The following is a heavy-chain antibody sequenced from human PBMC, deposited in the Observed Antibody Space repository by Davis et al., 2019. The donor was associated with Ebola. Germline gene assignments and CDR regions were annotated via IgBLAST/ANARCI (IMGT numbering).Heavy chain of an antibody. CDR2: ISAYTGHT. Sequence: ASVKVSCKASGFSFTDYGITWARQASGQGLEFMGWISAYTGHTNYAQSFQDRIAMTIDTSTNTLYMELRSLRSDDTAMYYCVRSNSWYGDYWGRGTLVTVSS. CDR1: GFSFTDYG. J-gene: IGHJ4*02. D-gene: IGHD6-13*01. CDR3: VRSNSWYGDY. V-gene: IGHV1-18*01.